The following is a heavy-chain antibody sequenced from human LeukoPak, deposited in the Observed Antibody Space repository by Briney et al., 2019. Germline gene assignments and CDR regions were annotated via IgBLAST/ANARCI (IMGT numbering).Heavy chain of an antibody. V-gene: IGHV1-2*02. Sequence: SVQVSCKASGYTFTGYYMHWVRQAPGQGLEWMGWINPNSGGTNYAQKFQGRVTMTRDTSISTAYMELSRLRSDDTAVYYCARDVLCSGCSCYSALFDYWGQGTLVTVSS. CDR1: GYTFTGYY. CDR2: INPNSGGT. J-gene: IGHJ4*02. D-gene: IGHD2-15*01. CDR3: ARDVLCSGCSCYSALFDY.